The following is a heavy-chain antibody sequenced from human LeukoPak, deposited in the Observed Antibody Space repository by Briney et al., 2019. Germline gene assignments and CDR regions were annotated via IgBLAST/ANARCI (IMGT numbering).Heavy chain of an antibody. CDR2: INAYNGKT. Sequence: ASVKVSCKVFGYTFTRFAFSWVRQAPGHGLEWMGRINAYNGKTEYSEKLQGRLTMTTETSSSTLYLELRSLGSDDTAVYFCARDTPQHLKRFDDWGQGTLVTVSS. V-gene: IGHV1-18*01. CDR3: ARDTPQHLKRFDD. D-gene: IGHD1-1*01. J-gene: IGHJ4*02. CDR1: GYTFTRFA.